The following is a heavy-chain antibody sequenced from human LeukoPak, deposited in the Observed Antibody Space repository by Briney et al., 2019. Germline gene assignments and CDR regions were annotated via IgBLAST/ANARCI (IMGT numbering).Heavy chain of an antibody. J-gene: IGHJ4*02. CDR1: GYRFTDYY. V-gene: IGHV1-2*02. Sequence: ASVKVSCTASGYRFTDYYMHWVRQAPGQGLEWMGWVNSNSGGTHYAQKFEGKVTVTRDTSINTAYMELSRLKSDDTAIYYCARGYCSGGSCYHFDSWGQGTLVTVSS. CDR3: ARGYCSGGSCYHFDS. CDR2: VNSNSGGT. D-gene: IGHD2-15*01.